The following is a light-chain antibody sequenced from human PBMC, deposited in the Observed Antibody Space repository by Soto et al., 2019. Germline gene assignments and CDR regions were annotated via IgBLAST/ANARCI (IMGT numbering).Light chain of an antibody. Sequence: EIVLTQSPGTLSLSPGERATLSCRASQRVTASFLAWYQQKPGQSPRLLIYGASSRATGIPDRFSGSGSETDFTLTISSLEPEDFAVYYCQQYGSSTWTFGQGTKVEIK. CDR1: QRVTASF. CDR2: GAS. CDR3: QQYGSSTWT. J-gene: IGKJ1*01. V-gene: IGKV3-20*01.